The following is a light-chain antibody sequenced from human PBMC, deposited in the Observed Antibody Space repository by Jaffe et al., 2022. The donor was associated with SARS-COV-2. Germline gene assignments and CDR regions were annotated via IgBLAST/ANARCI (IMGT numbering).Light chain of an antibody. Sequence: QLVLTQSPSASASLGASVKLTCTLSSGHSSYAIAWHQQQPEKGPRYLMKLNSDGSHNKGDGIPDRFSGSSSGAERYLTISSLQSEDEADYYCQTWDTGILVFGGGTKLTVL. CDR3: QTWDTGILV. CDR2: LNSDGSH. V-gene: IGLV4-69*01. CDR1: SGHSSYA. J-gene: IGLJ3*02.